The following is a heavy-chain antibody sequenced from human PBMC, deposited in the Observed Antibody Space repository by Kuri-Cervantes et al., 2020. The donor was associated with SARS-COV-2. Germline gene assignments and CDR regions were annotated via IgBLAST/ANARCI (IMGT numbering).Heavy chain of an antibody. D-gene: IGHD3-22*01. CDR1: GFTFSSYA. CDR2: ISYDGSNK. V-gene: IGHV3-30-3*01. J-gene: IGHJ4*02. CDR3: RTQDTIIAVVIAARRGY. Sequence: GGSLRLSCAASGFTFSSYAMHWVRQAPGKGLEWVAVISYDGSNKYYADSVKGRFTISRDNSKSILNLQVDSLRAKDTAMYCCRTQDTIIAVVIAARRGYWGQGSLVTVSS.